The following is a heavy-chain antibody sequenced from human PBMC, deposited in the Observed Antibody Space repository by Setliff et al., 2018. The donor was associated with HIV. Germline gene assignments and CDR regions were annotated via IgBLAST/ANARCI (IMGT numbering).Heavy chain of an antibody. Sequence: SETLSLICTVSGGSISGSVWSWIRQPPGRGLEFVGYIYYMGRTTYNPSLKSRLTISVDKSKSQFSLKVRSVTAADTAVYYCARMDSSTWPDYYFYGMGVWGQGTTVTVSS. J-gene: IGHJ6*02. D-gene: IGHD2-2*01. CDR1: GGSISGSV. V-gene: IGHV4-59*01. CDR2: IYYMGRT. CDR3: ARMDSSTWPDYYFYGMGV.